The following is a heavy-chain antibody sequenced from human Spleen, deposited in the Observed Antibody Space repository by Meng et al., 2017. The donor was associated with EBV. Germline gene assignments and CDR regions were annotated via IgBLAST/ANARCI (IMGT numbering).Heavy chain of an antibody. D-gene: IGHD4-23*01. CDR3: ARTPGFGGHSDY. Sequence: HMVQSGAAVKKPGASVKVSCKASGYTFTNYGFSWVRQAPGQGLEWLAWISAYNGNTNHAREFQSRVTVTTHTSTSTAYMELRSLRSDDTAVYYCARTPGFGGHSDYWGQGTLVTVSS. CDR1: GYTFTNYG. V-gene: IGHV1-18*01. CDR2: ISAYNGNT. J-gene: IGHJ4*02.